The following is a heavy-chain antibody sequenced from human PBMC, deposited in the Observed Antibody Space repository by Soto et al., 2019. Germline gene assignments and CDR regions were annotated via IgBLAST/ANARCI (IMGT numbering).Heavy chain of an antibody. D-gene: IGHD3-10*01. Sequence: SETLSLTCTVSGGSISSSSYYWGWIRQPPGKGLEWIGSIYYSGSTYYNPSLKSRVTISVDTSKNQFSLKLSSVTAADTAVYYCARQRLGDTLLPYYFDYWGQGTLVTVSS. CDR1: GGSISSSSYY. V-gene: IGHV4-39*01. CDR2: IYYSGST. J-gene: IGHJ4*02. CDR3: ARQRLGDTLLPYYFDY.